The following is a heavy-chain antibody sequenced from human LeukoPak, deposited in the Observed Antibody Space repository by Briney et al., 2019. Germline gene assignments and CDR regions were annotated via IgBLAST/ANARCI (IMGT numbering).Heavy chain of an antibody. CDR3: AMIAARNGVDP. Sequence: GASVNVSCKASVYTFTGYYMHWVRQAPGQGLEWMGWINPNSGGTNYAQKFQGRVTMTRDTSISTAYMELSRLRSDDTAVYYCAMIAARNGVDPWGQGTLVTVSS. CDR2: INPNSGGT. V-gene: IGHV1-2*02. CDR1: VYTFTGYY. D-gene: IGHD6-6*01. J-gene: IGHJ5*02.